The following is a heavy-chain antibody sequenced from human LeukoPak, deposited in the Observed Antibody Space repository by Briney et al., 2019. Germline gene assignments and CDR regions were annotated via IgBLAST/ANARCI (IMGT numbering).Heavy chain of an antibody. Sequence: DSYTNYSPSFQGQVTISADKSISTVYLQWSSLKASDTAIYYCASQLAARPGGFDYWGQGTLVTVSS. J-gene: IGHJ4*02. CDR3: ASQLAARPGGFDY. CDR2: DSYT. V-gene: IGHV5-10-1*04. D-gene: IGHD6-6*01.